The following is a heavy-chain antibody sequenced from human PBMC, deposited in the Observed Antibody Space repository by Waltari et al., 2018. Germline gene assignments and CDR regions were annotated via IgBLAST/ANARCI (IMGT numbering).Heavy chain of an antibody. CDR3: ARGTVIKTDYYGMDV. V-gene: IGHV1-69*08. J-gene: IGHJ6*02. CDR1: GGTFSSHA. Sequence: QVQLVQSGAEVKKPGSSVKVSCKASGGTFSSHAISWLRPAPGQGLEWMGRIIPIFGTANYAQKFQGRVTITADKSTSTAYMELSSLRSEDTAVYYCARGTVIKTDYYGMDVWGQGTTVTVSS. D-gene: IGHD4-17*01. CDR2: IIPIFGTA.